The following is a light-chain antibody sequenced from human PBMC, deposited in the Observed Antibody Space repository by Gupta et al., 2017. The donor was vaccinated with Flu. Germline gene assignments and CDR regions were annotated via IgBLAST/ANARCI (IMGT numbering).Light chain of an antibody. CDR2: RNN. V-gene: IGLV10-54*04. CDR1: SNNVGNEG. Sequence: QAELPQPLSVSKGLRQPATLTCTGNSNNVGNEGASWLQQHQGHHPKLLSCRNNNRPSVISERFSASRSGNTASLTITGLQPEEEADYYCSAWDSSLSAWVFGGGTKLTVL. J-gene: IGLJ3*02. CDR3: SAWDSSLSAWV.